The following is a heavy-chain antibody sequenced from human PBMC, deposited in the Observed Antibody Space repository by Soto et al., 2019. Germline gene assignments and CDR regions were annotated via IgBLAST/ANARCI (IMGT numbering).Heavy chain of an antibody. CDR3: ARVPDY. Sequence: QLQLQESGSGLVKPSQTLSLTCAVSGGSISSGGYSWSWIRQPPGKGLEWIGYMYHSGSTYYNPSPXRXFTISIDRPKNQFSPRLSSVTAAAKAVYYGARVPDYWRQGSLVTVSS. CDR1: GGSISSGGYS. V-gene: IGHV4-30-2*01. CDR2: MYHSGST. D-gene: IGHD2-2*01. J-gene: IGHJ4*02.